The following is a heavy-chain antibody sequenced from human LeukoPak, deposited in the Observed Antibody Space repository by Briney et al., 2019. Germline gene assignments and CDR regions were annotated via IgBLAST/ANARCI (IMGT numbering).Heavy chain of an antibody. D-gene: IGHD5-18*01. CDR1: GFTLSDYG. CDR2: IRNDGNDK. J-gene: IGHJ4*02. Sequence: GGSLRLSCAASGFTLSDYGIHWVRQAPGKGLEWVAFIRNDGNDKSYAVSVRGRFTISRDNSKHTLYLQMNSLRAEDTAVYYCAKDRVYSYGFEFDYWGQGTLVPVSS. CDR3: AKDRVYSYGFEFDY. V-gene: IGHV3-30*02.